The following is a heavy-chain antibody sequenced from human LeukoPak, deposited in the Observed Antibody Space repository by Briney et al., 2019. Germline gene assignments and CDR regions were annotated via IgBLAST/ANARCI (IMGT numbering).Heavy chain of an antibody. CDR3: ARAWRYCGGDCYSLPFDY. CDR1: GFTFSSYA. D-gene: IGHD2-21*02. J-gene: IGHJ4*02. V-gene: IGHV3-30-3*01. Sequence: PGGSLRLSCAASGFTFSSYAMHWVRQAPGKGLEWVAVISYDGSNKYYADSVKGRFTISRDNSKNTLYLQTNSLRAEDTAAYYCARAWRYCGGDCYSLPFDYWGQGTLVTVSS. CDR2: ISYDGSNK.